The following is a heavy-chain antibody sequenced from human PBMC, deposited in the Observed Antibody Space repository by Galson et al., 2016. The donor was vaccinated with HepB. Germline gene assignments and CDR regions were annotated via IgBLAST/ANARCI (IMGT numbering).Heavy chain of an antibody. D-gene: IGHD4-17*01. CDR1: SFTFDDYA. CDR3: TKSRITMTTYWYFDL. V-gene: IGHV3-9*01. CDR2: ISWNGDTI. Sequence: SLRLSCAASSFTFDDYAMHWVRQGPGKGLEWVSGISWNGDTIGYADSVKGRFTISRDNAKKSLYSQMNSLRTEDTALYYCTKSRITMTTYWYFDLWGRGTLVTVSS. J-gene: IGHJ2*01.